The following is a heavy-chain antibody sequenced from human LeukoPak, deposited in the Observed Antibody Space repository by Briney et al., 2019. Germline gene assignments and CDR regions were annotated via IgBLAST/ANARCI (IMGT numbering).Heavy chain of an antibody. CDR1: GYTFTNYA. CDR2: INTNTGNP. Sequence: ASVKVSCKASGYTFTNYAMNWVRQAPGQGLEWMGWINTNTGNPTYAQGFTGRFVFSLDTSVSTAYLQISSLKAEDTAVYYCARLGASSSVAYYYGMDVWGQGTTVTVSS. J-gene: IGHJ6*02. D-gene: IGHD6-6*01. CDR3: ARLGASSSVAYYYGMDV. V-gene: IGHV7-4-1*02.